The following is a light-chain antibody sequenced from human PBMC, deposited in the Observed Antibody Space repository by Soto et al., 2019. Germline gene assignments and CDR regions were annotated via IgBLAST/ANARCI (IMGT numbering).Light chain of an antibody. J-gene: IGLJ2*01. CDR1: SSDIGGYDY. V-gene: IGLV2-14*01. Sequence: QSVLTQPASVSGSPGQSITLSCTGTSSDIGGYDYVSWYQRYPGKAPKLIIYDVNNRPSGVSNRFSGSKSGNTASLTISGLQAEDEADYYCPSYASSSTHVVFGGGTKLTVL. CDR2: DVN. CDR3: PSYASSSTHVV.